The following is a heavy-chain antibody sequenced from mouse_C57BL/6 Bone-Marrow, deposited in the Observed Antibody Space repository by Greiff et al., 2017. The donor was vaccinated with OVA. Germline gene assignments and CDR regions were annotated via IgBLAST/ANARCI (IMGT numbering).Heavy chain of an antibody. CDR2: IYPGDGDT. V-gene: IGHV1-82*01. CDR1: GYAFSSSW. Sequence: VQLVESGPELVKPGASVKISCKASGYAFSSSWMNWVKQRPGKGLEWIGRIYPGDGDTNYNGKFKGKATLTADKSSSTAYMQLSSLTSEDSAVYFCARSPNYYGSRGYFDYWGQGTTLTVSS. CDR3: ARSPNYYGSRGYFDY. D-gene: IGHD1-1*01. J-gene: IGHJ2*01.